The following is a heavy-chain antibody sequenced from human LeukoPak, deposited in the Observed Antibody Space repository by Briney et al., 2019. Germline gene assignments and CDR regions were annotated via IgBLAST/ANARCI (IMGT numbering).Heavy chain of an antibody. J-gene: IGHJ4*02. D-gene: IGHD4-17*01. V-gene: IGHV3-30*02. Sequence: GGSLRLSCAASGFTFSSYGMHWVRQAPGKGLEWVAFIRYDGSNKYYADSVKGRFTISRDNSKSTLYLQMNSPRVEDTAVYYCAKDSTAVTTSGVFWAQGTLVTVSS. CDR1: GFTFSSYG. CDR2: IRYDGSNK. CDR3: AKDSTAVTTSGVF.